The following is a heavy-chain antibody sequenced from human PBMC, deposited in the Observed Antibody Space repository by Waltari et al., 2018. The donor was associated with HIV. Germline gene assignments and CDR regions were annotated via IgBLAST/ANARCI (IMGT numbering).Heavy chain of an antibody. Sequence: QLQLQESGPGLVQPSEPLSPTCPVSGGSISRSSYFWGWLRQSPGQGLDWIGSIFYNGSANYNPSLKSRATLSVDTSKNQFSLKLNSVTAADTAVYYCARSPRGEQWLAYWGQGTLVTVSS. CDR3: ARSPRGEQWLAY. CDR2: IFYNGSA. D-gene: IGHD6-19*01. J-gene: IGHJ1*01. CDR1: GGSISRSSYF. V-gene: IGHV4-39*01.